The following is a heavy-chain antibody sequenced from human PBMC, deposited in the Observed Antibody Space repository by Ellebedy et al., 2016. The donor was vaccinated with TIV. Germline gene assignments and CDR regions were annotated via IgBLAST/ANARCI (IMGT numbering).Heavy chain of an antibody. CDR2: IKLDGSDK. CDR3: ATDGSYGDYLSPAHAFEN. Sequence: GGSLRLSCAASGFSFSSYWMSWVRQAPGKGLEWVANIKLDGSDKFYLDSVRGRFTVSRDNAENSLYLQMNSLRADDTAVYYCATDGSYGDYLSPAHAFENWGQGTVVIVSS. CDR1: GFSFSSYW. D-gene: IGHD4-17*01. J-gene: IGHJ3*02. V-gene: IGHV3-7*01.